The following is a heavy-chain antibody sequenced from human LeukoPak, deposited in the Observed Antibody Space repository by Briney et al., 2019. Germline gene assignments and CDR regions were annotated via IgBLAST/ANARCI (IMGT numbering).Heavy chain of an antibody. CDR2: IYHSGST. CDR3: ARVGRTIFGVYYYYYYMDV. J-gene: IGHJ6*03. V-gene: IGHV4-38-2*02. CDR1: GYSISSGYY. Sequence: SETLSLTCTVSGYSISSGYYWGWIRPPPGKGLEWMGRIYHSGSTYYNPSLKSRVTISVDTSKNQCSLKLSSLTAADTAVYYCARVGRTIFGVYYYYYYMDVWGKGTTVTVSS. D-gene: IGHD3-3*01.